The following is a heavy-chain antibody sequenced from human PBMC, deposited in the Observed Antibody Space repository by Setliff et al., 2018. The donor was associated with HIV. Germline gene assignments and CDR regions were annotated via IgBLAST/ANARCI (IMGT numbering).Heavy chain of an antibody. CDR2: IITIFGTA. CDR1: GGTFSTYA. CDR3: ASVHPGREAFDI. Sequence: SVKVSCKASGGTFSTYAVSWVRQAPGQGLEWMGGIITIFGTANYAQKFQGRVTITADESTSTAYMELSSLRSEDTAVYYCASVHPGREAFDIWGQGTMVT. J-gene: IGHJ3*02. V-gene: IGHV1-69*13.